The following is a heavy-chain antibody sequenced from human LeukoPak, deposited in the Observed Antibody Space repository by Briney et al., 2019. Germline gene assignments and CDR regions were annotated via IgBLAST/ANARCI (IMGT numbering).Heavy chain of an antibody. Sequence: PSETLSLTCTVSGGSISSYYWSWIRQPAGKGLEWIGRIYTSGSTNYNPYLKSRVTMSVDKSKNQYLLKLSSVTAADTAAYYCARESNSALPAFDFWGQGTLVTVSS. CDR1: GGSISSYY. J-gene: IGHJ4*02. D-gene: IGHD4/OR15-4a*01. V-gene: IGHV4-4*07. CDR2: IYTSGST. CDR3: ARESNSALPAFDF.